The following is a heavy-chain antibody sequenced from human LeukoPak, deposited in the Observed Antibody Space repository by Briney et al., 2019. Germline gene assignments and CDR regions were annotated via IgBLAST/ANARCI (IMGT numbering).Heavy chain of an antibody. Sequence: ASVKVSCKASGYTFTGYYMHWVRQAPGQGLEWMGWINPNSGDTNYAQKFQGRVTMTRDTSISTAYMELSRLRSDDTAVYYCARNTAIVVVPAADYWGQGTLVTVSS. CDR3: ARNTAIVVVPAADY. V-gene: IGHV1-2*02. CDR2: INPNSGDT. J-gene: IGHJ4*02. CDR1: GYTFTGYY. D-gene: IGHD2-2*01.